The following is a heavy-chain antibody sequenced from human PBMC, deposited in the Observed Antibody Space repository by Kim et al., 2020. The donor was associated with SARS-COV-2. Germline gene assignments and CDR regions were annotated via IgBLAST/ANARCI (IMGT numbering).Heavy chain of an antibody. Sequence: SVKVSCKASGGTFSSYAISWVRQAPGQGLEWMGGIIPIFGTANYAQKFQGRVSITADESSSTAYMELSSLRSEDTAVYYCAREGPYYYDSSGYSTFDYW. CDR1: GGTFSSYA. J-gene: IGHJ4*01. CDR3: AREGPYYYDSSGYSTFDY. V-gene: IGHV1-69*13. CDR2: IIPIFGTA. D-gene: IGHD3-22*01.